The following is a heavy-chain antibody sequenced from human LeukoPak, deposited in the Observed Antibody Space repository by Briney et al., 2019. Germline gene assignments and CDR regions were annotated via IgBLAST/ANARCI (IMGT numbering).Heavy chain of an antibody. CDR2: ICNSGST. D-gene: IGHD3-3*01. V-gene: IGHV4-39*01. CDR3: SRHGDDFWSGYYALYFDY. Sequence: SENLSLNCTVSGVSISSSSYYWGWIRQPRGKGLEWIGSICNSGSTYYNPSIKSRVTVSGDTSKNQFFRKLSSVTAADTAVYYCSRHGDDFWSGYYALYFDYWGQGTLVTVSS. CDR1: GVSISSSSYY. J-gene: IGHJ4*02.